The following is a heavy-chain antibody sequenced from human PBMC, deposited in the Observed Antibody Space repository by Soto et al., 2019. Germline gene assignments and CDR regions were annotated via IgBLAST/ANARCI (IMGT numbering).Heavy chain of an antibody. CDR1: GDSVSSNSAA. Sequence: SQTLSLTCAISGDSVSSNSAAWNWIRQSPSRGLEWLGRTYYRSKWYNDYAVSVKSRITINPDTSKNQFSLQLNSVTPEDTAVYYCARGYCSSTSCTADAFEIWGQGTMVTVSS. V-gene: IGHV6-1*01. CDR2: TYYRSKWYN. J-gene: IGHJ3*02. CDR3: ARGYCSSTSCTADAFEI. D-gene: IGHD2-2*01.